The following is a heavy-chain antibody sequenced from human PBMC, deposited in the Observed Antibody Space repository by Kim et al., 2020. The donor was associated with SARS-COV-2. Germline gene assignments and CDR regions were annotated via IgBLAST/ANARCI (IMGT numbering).Heavy chain of an antibody. V-gene: IGHV3-43*02. J-gene: IGHJ4*02. D-gene: IGHD3-22*01. Sequence: GGSLRLSCAASGFTFDDYAMHWVRQAPGKGLEWVSLISGDGGSTYYADSVKGRFTISRDNSKNSLYLQMNSLRTEDTALYYCAKDMGSSGYYFRGVFDYWGQGTLVTVSS. CDR2: ISGDGGST. CDR3: AKDMGSSGYYFRGVFDY. CDR1: GFTFDDYA.